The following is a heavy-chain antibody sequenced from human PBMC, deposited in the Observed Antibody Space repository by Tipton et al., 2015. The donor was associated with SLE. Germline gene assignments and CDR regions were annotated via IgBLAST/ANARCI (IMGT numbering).Heavy chain of an antibody. J-gene: IGHJ3*02. V-gene: IGHV4-59*08. CDR1: GGSISSYY. D-gene: IGHD1-20*01. CDR3: ATLITGYHDAFDI. Sequence: TLSLTCTVSGGSISSYYWSWIRQPPGKGLEWIGYIYYSGSTYYNPSLKSRVTLSVDTSKNQFSLKLSSVTAADTAVYYCATLITGYHDAFDIWGQGTMVTVSS. CDR2: IYYSGST.